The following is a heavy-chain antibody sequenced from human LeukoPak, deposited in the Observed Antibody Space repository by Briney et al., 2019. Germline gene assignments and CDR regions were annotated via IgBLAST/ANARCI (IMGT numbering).Heavy chain of an antibody. CDR2: ISSSGTII. J-gene: IGHJ4*02. Sequence: PGRSLRLSCAASGFTFTSYNMNWVRQAPGKGLEWVSFISSSGTIIHYADSVKGRFTISRDNAKNSLYLQMTSLRDEDTAVYYCARAGGSHSFDYWGQGTLVTVSS. V-gene: IGHV3-48*02. CDR1: GFTFTSYN. D-gene: IGHD3-16*01. CDR3: ARAGGSHSFDY.